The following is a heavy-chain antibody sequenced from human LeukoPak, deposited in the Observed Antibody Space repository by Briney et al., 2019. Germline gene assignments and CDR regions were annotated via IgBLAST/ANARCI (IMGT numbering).Heavy chain of an antibody. Sequence: SVKVSCKAFGGTFSSYATSWVRQAPGQGLEWMGRIIPILGIANYAQKFQGRVTITADKSTSTAYMELSSLRSEDTAVYYCARAGRTMIVAAMGYGMDVWGQGTTVTVSS. J-gene: IGHJ6*02. CDR1: GGTFSSYA. D-gene: IGHD3-22*01. V-gene: IGHV1-69*04. CDR3: ARAGRTMIVAAMGYGMDV. CDR2: IIPILGIA.